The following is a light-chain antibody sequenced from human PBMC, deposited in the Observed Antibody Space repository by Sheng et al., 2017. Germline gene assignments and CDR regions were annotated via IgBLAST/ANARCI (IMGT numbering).Light chain of an antibody. CDR3: QQFNSYPYT. V-gene: IGKV1-13*02. Sequence: AIQLTQSPSSLSASVGDSVSITCRASPGVRRALAWYQQRPGEAPRLLIYDASHLESGVPPRFSGSGYGIDFTLLISSLQPEDTGTYYCQQFNSYPYTFGQGTKVDIE. CDR1: PGVRRA. CDR2: DAS. J-gene: IGKJ2*01.